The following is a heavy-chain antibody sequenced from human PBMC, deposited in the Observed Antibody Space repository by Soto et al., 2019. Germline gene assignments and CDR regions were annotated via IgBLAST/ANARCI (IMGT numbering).Heavy chain of an antibody. CDR1: GDSVSSNSAA. J-gene: IGHJ4*02. D-gene: IGHD5-18*01. CDR2: TYYRSKWYN. V-gene: IGHV6-1*01. CDR3: ARDGDTAMVTGYFDY. Sequence: SQTLSLTCAISGDSVSSNSAAWNWIRQSPSRGLEWLGRTYYRSKWYNDYAVSVKSRITINPDTSKNQFSLKLSSVTAADTAVYYCARDGDTAMVTGYFDYWGQGTLVTVSS.